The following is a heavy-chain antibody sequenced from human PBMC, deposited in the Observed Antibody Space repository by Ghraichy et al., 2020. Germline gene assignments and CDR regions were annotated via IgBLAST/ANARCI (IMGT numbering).Heavy chain of an antibody. CDR1: GFTFNSFA. V-gene: IGHV3-23*01. J-gene: IGHJ3*02. CDR2: ISGSGGST. CDR3: AKLRGYSSPHAFDI. Sequence: GESLRLSCAASGFTFNSFAMSWVRQAPGKGLEWVSDISGSGGSTYYADSVRGRFTVSRDNSKNTLYLQMNSLRAEDTAVYYCAKLRGYSSPHAFDIWGQGTMVTVSS. D-gene: IGHD6-13*01.